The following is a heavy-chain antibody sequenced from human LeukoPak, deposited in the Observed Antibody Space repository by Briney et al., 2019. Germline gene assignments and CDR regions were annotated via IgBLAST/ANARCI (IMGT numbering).Heavy chain of an antibody. CDR3: ARRTGAAAPFDP. CDR2: IYYSGST. V-gene: IGHV4-39*01. J-gene: IGHJ5*02. D-gene: IGHD6-13*01. Sequence: PSETLSLTCTVSGGSISSSSYYWGWIRQPPGKGLEWIGSIYYSGSTYYNPSLKSRVTISVDTSKNQFSLKLSSVTAADTAVYYCARRTGAAAPFDPWGQGTLVTVSS. CDR1: GGSISSSSYY.